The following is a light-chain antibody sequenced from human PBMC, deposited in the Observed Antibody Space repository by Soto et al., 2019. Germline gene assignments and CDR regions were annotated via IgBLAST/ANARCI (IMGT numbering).Light chain of an antibody. Sequence: DIQMTQSPSTLSASVGDRVTITCRASQSISSRLPWYQQKPGKAPKLLIYKASSLESGVPSRFSGSGSGTEFTLTISSLQPDDSATYYCQQYNSYWTFGQGTKVEIK. V-gene: IGKV1-5*03. CDR1: QSISSR. J-gene: IGKJ1*01. CDR3: QQYNSYWT. CDR2: KAS.